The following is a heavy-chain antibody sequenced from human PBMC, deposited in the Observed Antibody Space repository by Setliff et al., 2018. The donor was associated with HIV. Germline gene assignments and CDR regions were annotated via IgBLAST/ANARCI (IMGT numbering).Heavy chain of an antibody. CDR2: ITSSSNYI. V-gene: IGHV3-21*01. CDR1: GFTFSTYS. Sequence: SGFTFSTYSMNWVRQAPGKGLEWVSSITSSSNYIYYADSVKGRFTISRDNAKNSLYLQMNSLRAEDTAMYYCARDLGSSGFVNYYYYMDVWGKGTTVTVSS. CDR3: ARDLGSSGFVNYYYYMDV. J-gene: IGHJ6*03. D-gene: IGHD6-19*01.